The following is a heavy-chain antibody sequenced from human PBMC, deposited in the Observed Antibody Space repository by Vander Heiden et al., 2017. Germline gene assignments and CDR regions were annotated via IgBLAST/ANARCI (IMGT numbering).Heavy chain of an antibody. V-gene: IGHV3-7*04. D-gene: IGHD5-12*01. CDR2: IKQDGSEK. Sequence: EVQLVESGGGLVQPGGSLRLSCAASGFTSSSYGMSWVRQAPGKGLEWVANIKQDGSEKYYVDSVKGRFTISRDNAKNSLYLQMNSLRAEDTAVYYCARANSLEGLRLPQDLDYWGQGTLVTVSS. CDR1: GFTSSSYG. J-gene: IGHJ4*02. CDR3: ARANSLEGLRLPQDLDY.